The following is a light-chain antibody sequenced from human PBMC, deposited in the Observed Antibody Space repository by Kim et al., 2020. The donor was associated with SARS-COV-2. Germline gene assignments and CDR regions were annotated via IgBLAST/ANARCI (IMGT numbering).Light chain of an antibody. CDR3: YSAADNNLV. V-gene: IGLV3-27*01. CDR2: KDS. Sequence: SYELTQPSSVSVSPGQTARITCSGDVLAKKYVRWFQQKPGQAPVLVIYKDSERPSGIPERFSGSSSGTTLTLTISAAQAEDAADYYCYSAADNNLVFGGGTQLTVL. J-gene: IGLJ2*01. CDR1: VLAKKY.